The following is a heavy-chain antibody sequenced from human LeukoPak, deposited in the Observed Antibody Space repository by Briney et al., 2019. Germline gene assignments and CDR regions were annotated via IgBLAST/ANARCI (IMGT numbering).Heavy chain of an antibody. CDR3: AREKSTKDV. J-gene: IGHJ6*02. V-gene: IGHV3-11*01. D-gene: IGHD2-8*01. Sequence: GGSLRLSCVASGFTFSDSYMTWVRQAPGRGLDWVSYMSSSGSGIYYTESVKGRFTISRDNTKNSLFLQMNSLRAEDTAFYYCAREKSTKDVWGQGTTVTVSS. CDR1: GFTFSDSY. CDR2: MSSSGSGI.